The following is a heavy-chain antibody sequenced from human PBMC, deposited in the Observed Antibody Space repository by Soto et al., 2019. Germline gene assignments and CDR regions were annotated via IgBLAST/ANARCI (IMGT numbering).Heavy chain of an antibody. D-gene: IGHD6-13*01. CDR1: GFTFGGYA. Sequence: EVQLVESGGALVQPGRSLRLSCTGSGFTFGGYAMGWVRQAPGKGLEWVGSIRGRAYGRTTEYAASVRGRFTISRDDSNNNAHLQMNSLRTEETAVYYCARERVAADMSDFDYWGQGTQVTVSS. V-gene: IGHV3-49*04. J-gene: IGHJ4*02. CDR2: IRGRAYGRTT. CDR3: ARERVAADMSDFDY.